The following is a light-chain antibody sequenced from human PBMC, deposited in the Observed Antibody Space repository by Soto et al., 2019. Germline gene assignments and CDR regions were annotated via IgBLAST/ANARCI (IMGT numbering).Light chain of an antibody. CDR2: GAS. CDR3: QQYDTSPYT. V-gene: IGKV3-20*01. J-gene: IGKJ2*01. Sequence: EVVLTQSPGTLSLSPGERASLSCRASHSIHSSFLAWYQQKPGQAPRLLIYGASSRATDIPDRFSGGESGTDFTLTVSRLEPEDFAVYYCQQYDTSPYTFGQGTKLEI. CDR1: HSIHSSF.